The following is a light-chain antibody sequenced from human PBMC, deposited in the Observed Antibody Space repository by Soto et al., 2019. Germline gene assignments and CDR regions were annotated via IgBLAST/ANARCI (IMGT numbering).Light chain of an antibody. Sequence: QSALTQVASVSGAPGQTITISCTGTSTDVGGDDYVSWYQQHPGKAPKLIMYNVNYRPSGVYDHLSGSKSGDTAPLTITGHTDEDEDNYCCCSYTNTSTVVFGGGTKLTVL. CDR1: STDVGGDDY. CDR2: NVN. V-gene: IGLV2-14*03. CDR3: CSYTNTSTVV. J-gene: IGLJ2*01.